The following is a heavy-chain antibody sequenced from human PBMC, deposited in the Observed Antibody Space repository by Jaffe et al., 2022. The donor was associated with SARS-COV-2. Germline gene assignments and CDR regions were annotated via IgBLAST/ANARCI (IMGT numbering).Heavy chain of an antibody. CDR3: ARSIVDATDYGMDV. D-gene: IGHD1-26*01. CDR1: GFTFSSFW. J-gene: IGHJ6*02. Sequence: EVQLVESGGGLVQPGGSLRLSCTASGFTFSSFWMNWVRQAPGKGLEWVANIKQDGSEKYYVDSVKGRFTMSRDNAKKSLYLQMNSLRAEDTAVYYCARSIVDATDYGMDVWGQGTTVTVSS. CDR2: IKQDGSEK. V-gene: IGHV3-7*03.